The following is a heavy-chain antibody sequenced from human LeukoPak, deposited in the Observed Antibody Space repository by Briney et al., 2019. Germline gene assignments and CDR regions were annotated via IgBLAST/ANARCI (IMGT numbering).Heavy chain of an antibody. CDR2: IYYSGST. Sequence: SETLSLTCTVSGGSISSSSYYWGWIRQPPGKGLEWIGSIYYSGSTYYNPSLKSRVTISVDTSKNQFSLKLSSVTAADTAVYYCARPAKYCSSTSCDHRFDPWGQGTLVTVSS. V-gene: IGHV4-39*01. CDR1: GGSISSSSYY. CDR3: ARPAKYCSSTSCDHRFDP. J-gene: IGHJ5*02. D-gene: IGHD2-2*01.